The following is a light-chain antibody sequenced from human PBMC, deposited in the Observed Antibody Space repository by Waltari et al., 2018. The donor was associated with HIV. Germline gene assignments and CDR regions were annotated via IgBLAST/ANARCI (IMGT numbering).Light chain of an antibody. Sequence: SALTQPATVSGSPGQSLSIPCPGTSSDVGGYIYVSWYQQHPGKAPKLMIYDVSNRPSGVSNRFSGSKSGNTASLTLSGLQAEDEADYYCSSYTSSSTPWVFGGGTKLTVL. CDR3: SSYTSSSTPWV. CDR1: SSDVGGYIY. J-gene: IGLJ3*02. CDR2: DVS. V-gene: IGLV2-14*01.